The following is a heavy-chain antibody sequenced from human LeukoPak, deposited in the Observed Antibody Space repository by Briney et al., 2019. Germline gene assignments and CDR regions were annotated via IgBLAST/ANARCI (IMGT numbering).Heavy chain of an antibody. CDR3: ARDITGTTTGN. J-gene: IGHJ4*02. D-gene: IGHD1-7*01. V-gene: IGHV1-18*01. CDR2: ISAYNGNT. CDR1: GYTFTSYG. Sequence: ASVKVSCKASGYTFTSYGISWIRQAPGKGLEWMGWISAYNGNTNYAQKLQGRVTMTTDTSTSTAYMELRSLRSDDTAVYYCARDITGTTTGNWGQGTLVTVSS.